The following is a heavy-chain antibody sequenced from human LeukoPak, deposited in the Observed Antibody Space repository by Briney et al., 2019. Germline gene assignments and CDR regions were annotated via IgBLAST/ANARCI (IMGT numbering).Heavy chain of an antibody. D-gene: IGHD6-13*01. J-gene: IGHJ4*02. V-gene: IGHV4-4*02. CDR2: IYHSGST. Sequence: PSETLSLTCAVSGGSISSSNWWSWVRQPPGKGLERIGEIYHSGSTNYNPSLKSRVTISVDKSKNQFSLKLSSVTAADTAVYYCAARGSSNIAAAGFSDYWGQGTLVTVSS. CDR1: GGSISSSNW. CDR3: AARGSSNIAAAGFSDY.